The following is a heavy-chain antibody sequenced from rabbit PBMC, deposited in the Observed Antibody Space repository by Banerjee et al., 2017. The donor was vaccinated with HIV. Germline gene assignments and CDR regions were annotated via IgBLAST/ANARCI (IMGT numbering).Heavy chain of an antibody. CDR3: ARDPGYADYGYYYFNL. Sequence: QEQLEESGGDLVQPEGSLTLTCTASGFSFSSSYWICWVRQAPGKGLEWIACINTGSSGSAYYASWAKGRFTISKTSSTTVTLQMTSLTAADTATYFCARDPGYADYGYYYFNLWGPGTLVTVS. CDR1: GFSFSSSYW. D-gene: IGHD6-1*01. CDR2: INTGSSGSA. J-gene: IGHJ4*01. V-gene: IGHV1S45*01.